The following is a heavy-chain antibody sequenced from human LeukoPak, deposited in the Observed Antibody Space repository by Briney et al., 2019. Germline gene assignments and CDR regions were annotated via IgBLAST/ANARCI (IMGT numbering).Heavy chain of an antibody. D-gene: IGHD1-26*01. J-gene: IGHJ5*02. CDR3: ARGRSGSYRNWFDP. Sequence: SETLSLTCTVSGGSIGSYYWSWIRQPPGKGLEWIGYIYYSGSTNYNPSLKSRVTISVDTSKNQFSLKLSSVTAADTAVYYCARGRSGSYRNWFDPWGQGTLVTVSS. V-gene: IGHV4-59*12. CDR1: GGSIGSYY. CDR2: IYYSGST.